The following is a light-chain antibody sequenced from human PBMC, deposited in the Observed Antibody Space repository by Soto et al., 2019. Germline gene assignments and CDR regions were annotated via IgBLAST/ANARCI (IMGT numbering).Light chain of an antibody. CDR1: TGEVTSGYY. CDR3: LLYYGGQLGV. CDR2: STS. J-gene: IGLJ2*01. Sequence: QAVVTQEPSLTVSPGGTVTLTCASSTGEVTSGYYPNWFQQKPGQAPRALIYSTSNKYSWTPARFSGSLLGGKAALTLSGVQPEDEAEYYCLLYYGGQLGVFGGGTKVTVL. V-gene: IGLV7-43*01.